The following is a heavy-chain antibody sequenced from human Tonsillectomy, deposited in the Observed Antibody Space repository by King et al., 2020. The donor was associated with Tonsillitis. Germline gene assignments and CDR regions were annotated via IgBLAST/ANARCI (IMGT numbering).Heavy chain of an antibody. CDR1: GFTFSSYA. J-gene: IGHJ4*02. Sequence: VQLVESGGGLVQPGGSLRLSCAASGFTFSSYAMSWVRQALGKGLEWVSGISGSGSSTYYADSVKGRFTISRDNSKNTLFLQMNSLRDNDTAVYYCAKGGYCSSTSCPFDHWGQGTLVTVSS. D-gene: IGHD2-2*01. CDR3: AKGGYCSSTSCPFDH. V-gene: IGHV3-23*04. CDR2: ISGSGSST.